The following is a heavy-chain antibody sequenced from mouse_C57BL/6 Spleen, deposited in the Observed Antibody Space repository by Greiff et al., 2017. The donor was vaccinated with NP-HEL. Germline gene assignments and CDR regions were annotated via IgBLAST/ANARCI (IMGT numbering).Heavy chain of an antibody. J-gene: IGHJ1*03. Sequence: VQLQESGAELARPGASVKLSCKASGYTFTSYGISWVKQRTGQGLEWIGEIYPRSGNTYYNEKFKGKATLTADKSSSTAYMELRSLTSEDSAVYFCARRGFITTVKGYFDVWGTGTTVTVSS. D-gene: IGHD1-1*01. CDR1: GYTFTSYG. CDR3: ARRGFITTVKGYFDV. CDR2: IYPRSGNT. V-gene: IGHV1-81*01.